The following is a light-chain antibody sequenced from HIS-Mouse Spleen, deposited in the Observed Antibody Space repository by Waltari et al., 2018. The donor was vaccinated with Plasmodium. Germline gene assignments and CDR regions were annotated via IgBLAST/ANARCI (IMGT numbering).Light chain of an antibody. V-gene: IGKV1-33*01. CDR3: QQYDNLPYT. Sequence: DIQMTQSPSSLSASVGARVTITCQASQDISNYLNWYQQKPGQAPKLLIYDASNLETGVPSRFSGSGSGTDFTFTISSLQPEDIATYYCQQYDNLPYTFGQGTKLEIK. CDR2: DAS. J-gene: IGKJ2*01. CDR1: QDISNY.